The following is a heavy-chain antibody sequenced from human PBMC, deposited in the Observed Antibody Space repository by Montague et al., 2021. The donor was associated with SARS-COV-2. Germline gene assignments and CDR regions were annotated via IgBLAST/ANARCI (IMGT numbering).Heavy chain of an antibody. J-gene: IGHJ4*02. Sequence: SETLSLTCAVYGGPFSGDGSFSGYYWTWIRQTPGKGLEWIGEINHSGSTNYNPSFKSRVIMSVDTSKNQFSLKLSSVTAADTVVYYCARANQSQPLVVVIAIPRPFYYFDHWGQGTLVTVSS. CDR2: INHSGST. V-gene: IGHV4-34*01. CDR3: ARANQSQPLVVVIAIPRPFYYFDH. D-gene: IGHD2-21*01. CDR1: GGPFSGDGSFSGYY.